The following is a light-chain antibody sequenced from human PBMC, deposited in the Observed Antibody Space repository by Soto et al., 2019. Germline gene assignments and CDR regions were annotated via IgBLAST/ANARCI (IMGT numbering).Light chain of an antibody. J-gene: IGKJ5*01. CDR3: QQSYSTPII. CDR2: AAS. V-gene: IGKV1-39*01. Sequence: DIQMTQSPFSLSAPVGDRVTITCRASQSINNYLNWYQQRQGKAPRLLIYAASSLQSGVPSRFSGSGSGTDFTLTISSQQPEDSATYYCQQSYSTPIIFGQGTRLDIK. CDR1: QSINNY.